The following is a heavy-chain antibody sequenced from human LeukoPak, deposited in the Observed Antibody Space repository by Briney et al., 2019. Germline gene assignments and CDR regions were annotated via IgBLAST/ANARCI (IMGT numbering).Heavy chain of an antibody. V-gene: IGHV4-59*05. CDR1: GGSISSYY. CDR3: ARLSRPYS. Sequence: SETLSLTCTVSGGSISSYYWSWIRQPPGKGLEWIGSIYYSGSTYYNPSLKSRVTISVDTSKNQFSLKLSSVTAADTAVYYCARLSRPYSWGQGTLVTVSS. CDR2: IYYSGST. J-gene: IGHJ4*02. D-gene: IGHD2/OR15-2a*01.